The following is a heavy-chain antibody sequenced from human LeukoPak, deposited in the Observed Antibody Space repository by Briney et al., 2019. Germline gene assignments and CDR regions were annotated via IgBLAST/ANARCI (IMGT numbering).Heavy chain of an antibody. V-gene: IGHV4-30-2*01. CDR1: GGSISSGGYS. Sequence: SETLSLTCAVSGGSISSGGYSWSWIRQPPGKGLEWIGYIYHSGSTYYNPSLKSRVTISVDTSKNQFSLNLTSVTAADTAVYYCARQGVSSYQYYFDYWGQGTLVTVSS. J-gene: IGHJ4*02. D-gene: IGHD3-22*01. CDR2: IYHSGST. CDR3: ARQGVSSYQYYFDY.